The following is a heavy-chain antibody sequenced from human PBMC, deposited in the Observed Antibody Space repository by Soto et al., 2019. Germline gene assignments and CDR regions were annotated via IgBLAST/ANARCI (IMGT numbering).Heavy chain of an antibody. CDR2: IKQDGNEK. D-gene: IGHD6-19*01. CDR3: AKDPRSGWYNLGWFDP. V-gene: IGHV3-7*05. J-gene: IGHJ5*02. CDR1: GLTFSSNW. Sequence: AGGSLRLSCAASGLTFSSNWMSWVRQAPGRGLECVANIKQDGNEKYYADAVKGRFTITSDSSKNTLYLQMNSLRVDDTAIYYCAKDPRSGWYNLGWFDPWGQGTLVTVSS.